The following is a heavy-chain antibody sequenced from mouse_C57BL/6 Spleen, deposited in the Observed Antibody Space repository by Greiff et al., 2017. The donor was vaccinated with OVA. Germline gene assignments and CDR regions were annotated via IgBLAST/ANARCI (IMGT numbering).Heavy chain of an antibody. CDR1: GYTFTDYY. Sequence: VQLQQSGPELVKPGASVKISCKASGYTFTDYYMNWVKQSHGKSLEWIGDINPNNGGTSYNQKFKGKATLTVDKSSSTAYMELRSLTSEDSAVYYCARHDYDYDGYYFDYWGQGTTLTVSS. D-gene: IGHD2-4*01. V-gene: IGHV1-26*01. CDR2: INPNNGGT. J-gene: IGHJ2*01. CDR3: ARHDYDYDGYYFDY.